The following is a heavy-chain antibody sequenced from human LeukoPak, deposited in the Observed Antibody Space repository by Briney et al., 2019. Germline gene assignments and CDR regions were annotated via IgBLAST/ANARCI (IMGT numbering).Heavy chain of an antibody. CDR1: GFTFSRSA. V-gene: IGHV3-73*01. CDR3: TRDRGTYNWFDP. D-gene: IGHD2-15*01. Sequence: GGPLRLSCAASGFTFSRSAVHWVRQSSGKGLEWVGHIDKKDNLYATAYAESVKGRFTISRDDSKDTAFLHMDSLKTEDTALYYCTRDRGTYNWFDPWGQGTLVTVSS. CDR2: IDKKDNLYAT. J-gene: IGHJ5*02.